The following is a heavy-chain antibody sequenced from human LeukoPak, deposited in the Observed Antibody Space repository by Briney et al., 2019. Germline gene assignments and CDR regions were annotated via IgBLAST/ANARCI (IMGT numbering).Heavy chain of an antibody. D-gene: IGHD2/OR15-2a*01. J-gene: IGHJ6*02. Sequence: ASVKVSCKASGYASTTYYIHWVRQAPGQGLEWMGIINPSGGGTSYAQKFLGRVAMTRDTSTSTVYMELSSLRSEDTALYYCAREGATYFSGMDVWGQGTTVTVSS. CDR1: GYASTTYY. CDR3: AREGATYFSGMDV. CDR2: INPSGGGT. V-gene: IGHV1-46*01.